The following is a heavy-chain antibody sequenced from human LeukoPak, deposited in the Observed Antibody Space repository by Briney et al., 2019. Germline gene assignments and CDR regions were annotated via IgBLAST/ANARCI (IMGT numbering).Heavy chain of an antibody. CDR3: AKARDRGASPGFDY. CDR2: ISFDGSNK. D-gene: IGHD3-10*01. CDR1: GFSFSNFG. Sequence: GSLRLSCAASGFSFSNFGMHWVRQAPGKGLEWVAVISFDGSNKYYADSVKGRFTISSDNSNNTLYLQMNSLRADDTAVYYCAKARDRGASPGFDYWGQGTLVTVSS. V-gene: IGHV3-30*18. J-gene: IGHJ4*02.